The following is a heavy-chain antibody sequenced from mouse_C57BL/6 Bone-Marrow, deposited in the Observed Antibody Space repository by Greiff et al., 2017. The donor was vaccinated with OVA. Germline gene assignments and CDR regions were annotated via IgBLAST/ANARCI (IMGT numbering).Heavy chain of an antibody. Sequence: EVQLVESEGGLVQPGSSMKLSCTASGFTFSDYYMAWVRQVPEKGLEWVANINYDGSSTYYLDSLKSRFIISRDNAKNILYLQMSSLKSVDTATYYCARGGWDWYFDVWGTGTTVTVSS. CDR2: INYDGSST. J-gene: IGHJ1*03. V-gene: IGHV5-16*01. CDR1: GFTFSDYY. D-gene: IGHD3-3*01. CDR3: ARGGWDWYFDV.